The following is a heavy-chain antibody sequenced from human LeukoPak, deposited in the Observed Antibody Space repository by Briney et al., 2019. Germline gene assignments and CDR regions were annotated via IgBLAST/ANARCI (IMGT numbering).Heavy chain of an antibody. CDR1: GGTFSSYA. V-gene: IGHV1-69*13. J-gene: IGHJ4*02. D-gene: IGHD6-13*01. Sequence: ASVKVSCKASGGTFSSYAISWVRQAPGQGLEWMGGIIPIFGTANYAQKFQGRVTITADESTSTAYMELSSLRSEDTAVYYCARDLGGRAAAGPAGYWGQGTLVTVSS. CDR3: ARDLGGRAAAGPAGY. CDR2: IIPIFGTA.